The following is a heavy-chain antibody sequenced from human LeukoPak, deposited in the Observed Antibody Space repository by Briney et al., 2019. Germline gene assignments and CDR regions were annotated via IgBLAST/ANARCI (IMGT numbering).Heavy chain of an antibody. CDR3: ARVQWSPYYYDSSGYYLFDY. CDR2: ISSSSYI. D-gene: IGHD3-22*01. J-gene: IGHJ4*02. Sequence: GGSLRLSCAASGFTFSSYSMNWVRQAPGKGLEWVSPISSSSYIYYADSLKGRFTISRDNAKNSLYLQMNSLRAEDTAVYYCARVQWSPYYYDSSGYYLFDYWGQGTLVTVSS. CDR1: GFTFSSYS. V-gene: IGHV3-21*01.